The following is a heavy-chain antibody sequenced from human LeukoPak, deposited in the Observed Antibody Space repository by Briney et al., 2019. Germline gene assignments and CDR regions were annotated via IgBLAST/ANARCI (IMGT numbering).Heavy chain of an antibody. CDR1: GGSISSYY. J-gene: IGHJ4*02. CDR3: ARDRGTWNDDGFDY. D-gene: IGHD1-1*01. CDR2: IYTSGSI. Sequence: SETLSLTCTVSGGSISSYYWNWIRQPAGKGLEWIGRIYTSGSINYNPSLQSRVTISVDTSKNQFSLKLSSVTAADTAVYYCARDRGTWNDDGFDYWGQGTLVTVSS. V-gene: IGHV4-4*07.